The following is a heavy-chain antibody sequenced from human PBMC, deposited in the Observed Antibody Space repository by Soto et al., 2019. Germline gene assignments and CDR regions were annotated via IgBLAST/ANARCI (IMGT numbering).Heavy chain of an antibody. CDR2: ISSSSSYI. J-gene: IGHJ4*02. D-gene: IGHD4-17*01. V-gene: IGHV3-21*01. CDR3: ARGRRATVTTCFDY. Sequence: SGGSLRLSCAASGFTFSSYSMNWVRQAPGKGLEWVSSISSSSSYIYYADSVKGRFTISRDNAKNSLYLQMNSLRAEDTAVYYCARGRRATVTTCFDYWGQGTLVTVSS. CDR1: GFTFSSYS.